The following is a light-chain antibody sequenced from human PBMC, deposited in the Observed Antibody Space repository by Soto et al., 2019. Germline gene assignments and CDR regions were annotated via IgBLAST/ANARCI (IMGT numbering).Light chain of an antibody. V-gene: IGKV3-15*01. CDR3: QQYGSSPLT. CDR2: GAS. CDR1: QSVNSN. Sequence: EIVLTQSPATLSVSPGERATLYCRASQSVNSNLARYQQKPGQAPRLLIYGASTRATATPARFSGSRSGTEFTLTISRLEPEDFAVYYCQQYGSSPLTFGGGTKVDIK. J-gene: IGKJ4*01.